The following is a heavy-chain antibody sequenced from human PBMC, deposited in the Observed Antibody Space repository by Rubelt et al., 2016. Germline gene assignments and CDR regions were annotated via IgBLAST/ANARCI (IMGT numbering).Heavy chain of an antibody. D-gene: IGHD3-10*01. CDR2: IYYTGGP. CDR3: ATAPRGKAYFDF. V-gene: IGHV4-59*12. J-gene: IGHJ2*01. Sequence: QVRLQESGPGLVKPSETLSLTCTVSGGSMTKKYWTWIRQPPGKGLQWIGYIYYTGGPNYSPSLKSRVSMSVDTSKSQFSLKLSSVTAADTAVYYCATAPRGKAYFDFWARGTLVTVSS. CDR1: GGSMTKKY.